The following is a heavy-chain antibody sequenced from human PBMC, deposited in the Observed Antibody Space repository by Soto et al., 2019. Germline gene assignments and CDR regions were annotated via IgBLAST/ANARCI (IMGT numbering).Heavy chain of an antibody. CDR2: IYHSGST. CDR1: GGSISSGGYS. V-gene: IGHV4-30-2*01. J-gene: IGHJ4*02. CDR3: ATSIAAYEGFEY. Sequence: SETLSLTCAVSGGSISSGGYSWSWIRQPPGKGLEWIGYIYHSGSTYYNPSLKSRVTISVDRSKNQFSLKLSSVTAADTAVYYCATSIAAYEGFEYWGQGTLVTVSS. D-gene: IGHD6-25*01.